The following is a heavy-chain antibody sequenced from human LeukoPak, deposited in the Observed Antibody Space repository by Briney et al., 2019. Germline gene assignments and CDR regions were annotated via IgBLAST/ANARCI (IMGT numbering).Heavy chain of an antibody. J-gene: IGHJ4*02. Sequence: GGSLRLSCAASGFTFSSYSMNWVRQAPGKGLEWVSGISWNSGSIGYADSVKGRFTISRDNAKNSLYLQMNSLRAEDTALYYCAKDIGPVIAAAGPWGYFDYWGQGTLVTVSS. CDR2: ISWNSGSI. V-gene: IGHV3-9*01. CDR1: GFTFSSYS. CDR3: AKDIGPVIAAAGPWGYFDY. D-gene: IGHD6-13*01.